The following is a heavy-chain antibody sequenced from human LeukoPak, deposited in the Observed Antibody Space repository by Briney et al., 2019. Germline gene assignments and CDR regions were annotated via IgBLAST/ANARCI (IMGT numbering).Heavy chain of an antibody. CDR1: GFTFSNYG. V-gene: IGHV3-64*01. J-gene: IGHJ4*02. CDR3: ARTSIAAREADY. D-gene: IGHD6-6*01. CDR2: ISNNGGST. Sequence: PGRSLRLSCAASGFTFSNYGMHWVRQAPGKGLEYVSAISNNGGSTYYAKSVKGRYTISRDNSKNTLYLQMGSLRAEDMAVYYCARTSIAAREADYWGQGTLVTVSS.